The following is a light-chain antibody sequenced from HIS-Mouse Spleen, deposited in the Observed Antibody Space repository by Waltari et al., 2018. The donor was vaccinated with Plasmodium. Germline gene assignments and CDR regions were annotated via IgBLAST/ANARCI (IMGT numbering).Light chain of an antibody. CDR1: SGRIARNH. Sequence: NFMLTQPHSVSESPGKTVTISCTRSSGRIARNHVQWYQQRPGSAPTTVIYEDNQRPSGVPDRFSGSIDSSSNSASLTISGLKTEDEADYYCQSYDSSNVVFGGGTKLTVL. J-gene: IGLJ2*01. V-gene: IGLV6-57*04. CDR2: EDN. CDR3: QSYDSSNVV.